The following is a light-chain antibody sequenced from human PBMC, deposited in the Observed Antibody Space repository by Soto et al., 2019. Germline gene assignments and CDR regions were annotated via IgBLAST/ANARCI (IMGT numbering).Light chain of an antibody. Sequence: EIVLTQSPGTLSLSPGERATLSCRASQSVSSSYLAWHQQKPGQAPRRLIYGASSRATGIPDTFSGSRSWTAVTLTISRLEPEDFAVYYCQQYGSSPGVTFGPGTKVDIK. CDR3: QQYGSSPGVT. V-gene: IGKV3-20*01. CDR1: QSVSSSY. J-gene: IGKJ3*01. CDR2: GAS.